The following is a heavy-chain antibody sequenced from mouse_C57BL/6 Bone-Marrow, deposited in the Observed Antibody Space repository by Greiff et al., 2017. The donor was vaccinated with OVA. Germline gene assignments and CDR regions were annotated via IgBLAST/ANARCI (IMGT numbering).Heavy chain of an antibody. D-gene: IGHD1-1*01. V-gene: IGHV5-15*01. CDR3: ARQDYYGSGYAMDY. CDR1: GFTFSDYG. CDR2: ISNLAYSI. J-gene: IGHJ4*01. Sequence: EVMLVESGGGLVQPGGSLKLSCAASGFTFSDYGMAWVRQAPRKGPEWVAFISNLAYSIYYADTVTGRFTISRENAKNTLYLEMSSLRSEDTAMYYCARQDYYGSGYAMDYWGQGTSVTVSS.